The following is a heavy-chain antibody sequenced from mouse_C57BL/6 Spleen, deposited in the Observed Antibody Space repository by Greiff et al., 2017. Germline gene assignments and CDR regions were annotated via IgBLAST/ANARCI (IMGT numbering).Heavy chain of an antibody. J-gene: IGHJ1*03. D-gene: IGHD2-5*01. Sequence: DVMLVESGGGLVKPGGSLKLSCAASGFTFSSYTMSWVRQTPEKRLEWVATISGGGGNTYYPDSVKGRFTISRDNAKNTLYLQMSSLRSEDTALYYCARQIYYSNSYWYFDVWGTGTTVTVSS. CDR3: ARQIYYSNSYWYFDV. CDR2: ISGGGGNT. CDR1: GFTFSSYT. V-gene: IGHV5-9*01.